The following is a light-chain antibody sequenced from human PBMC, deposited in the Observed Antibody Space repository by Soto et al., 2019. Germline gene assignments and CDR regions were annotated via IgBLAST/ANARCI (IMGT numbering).Light chain of an antibody. J-gene: IGKJ1*01. Sequence: EMVMTQSPATLSVSPGERATLSCRASQSVSRNLAWYQQKPGQTPRLLIYGASTRVTGITARFSGSGSGTEFTLTIGSLQSEDFAVYYCHQYNNWPPTFGRGTKVEIK. CDR1: QSVSRN. CDR2: GAS. CDR3: HQYNNWPPT. V-gene: IGKV3-15*01.